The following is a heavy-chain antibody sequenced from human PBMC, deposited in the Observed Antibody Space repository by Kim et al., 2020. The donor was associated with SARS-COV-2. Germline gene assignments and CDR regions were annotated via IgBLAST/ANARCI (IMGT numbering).Heavy chain of an antibody. J-gene: IGHJ3*02. CDR2: INDIGNT. V-gene: IGHV4-59*12. CDR1: GGSMTVYY. D-gene: IGHD6-19*01. Sequence: SETLSLTCTISGGSMTVYYWNWIRQAPGKGLEWIGCINDIGNTKYNPSLKSRVVVTADASKSQFSLGLSSLTSADTAVYSCARDRWAGSSFDAFDIWGLG. CDR3: ARDRWAGSSFDAFDI.